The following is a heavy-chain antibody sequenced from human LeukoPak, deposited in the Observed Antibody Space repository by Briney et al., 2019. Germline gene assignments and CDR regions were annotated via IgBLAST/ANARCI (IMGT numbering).Heavy chain of an antibody. CDR2: IRSDGSSN. V-gene: IGHV3-30*02. CDR3: VSDRDWGFDY. Sequence: GGSLRLSCAASGFTFSSHGMHWVRQAPGKGLEWVTFIRSDGSSNYYGDSVKGRFTLSRDNFKNTLSLQMNSLRAEDTAVYYCVSDRDWGFDYWGQGTLVTVSS. D-gene: IGHD3/OR15-3a*01. CDR1: GFTFSSHG. J-gene: IGHJ4*02.